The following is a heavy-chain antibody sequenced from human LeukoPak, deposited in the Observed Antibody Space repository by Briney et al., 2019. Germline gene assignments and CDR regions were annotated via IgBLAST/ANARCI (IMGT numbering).Heavy chain of an antibody. J-gene: IGHJ6*02. D-gene: IGHD1-14*01. CDR1: GGSFSGYY. Sequence: LSLTCAVYGGSFSGYYWSWVRQAPGKGLEWVGFIRSKAYGGTTEYAASVKGRFTISRDDSKSIAYLQMNSLKTEDTAVYYCTRDGPPRIGAYYYYGMDVWGQGTTVTVSS. CDR3: TRDGPPRIGAYYYYGMDV. CDR2: IRSKAYGGTT. V-gene: IGHV3-49*04.